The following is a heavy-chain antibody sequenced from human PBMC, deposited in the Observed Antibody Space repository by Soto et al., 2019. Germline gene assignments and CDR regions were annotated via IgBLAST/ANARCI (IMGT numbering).Heavy chain of an antibody. Sequence: ASVKVSCKASRYTFTDYYIHWVRQAPGQGLEWMGWINPNSGGTNYAQKFQGWVTMTRDTSISTAYMELSRLRSDDTAVYYCARFSLGIEYCGGDCSSVSRYGMDVWGQGTTVTVSS. J-gene: IGHJ6*02. CDR2: INPNSGGT. CDR3: ARFSLGIEYCGGDCSSVSRYGMDV. CDR1: RYTFTDYY. D-gene: IGHD2-21*02. V-gene: IGHV1-2*04.